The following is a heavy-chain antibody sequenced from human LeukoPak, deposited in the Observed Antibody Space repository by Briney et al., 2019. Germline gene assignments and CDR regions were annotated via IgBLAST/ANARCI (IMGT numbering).Heavy chain of an antibody. CDR1: GGSFSGYY. CDR3: ARRSGIRYCSGGSCYTRPFDY. Sequence: PSETLSLTCAVYGGSFSGYYWSWIRQPPGKGLEWIGEINHSGSTNYNPSLKSRVTISVDTSKNQFSLKLSSVTAADTAVYYCARRSGIRYCSGGSCYTRPFDYWGQGTLVTVSS. D-gene: IGHD2-15*01. V-gene: IGHV4-34*01. J-gene: IGHJ4*02. CDR2: INHSGST.